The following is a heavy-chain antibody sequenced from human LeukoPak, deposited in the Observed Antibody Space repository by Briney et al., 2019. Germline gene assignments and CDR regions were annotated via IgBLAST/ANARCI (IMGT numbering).Heavy chain of an antibody. CDR2: ISSSGSTI. D-gene: IGHD3-3*01. CDR1: GFTFSDYY. CDR3: ARDRRVDDFLSGYYKSYYYYYMDV. V-gene: IGHV3-11*04. J-gene: IGHJ6*03. Sequence: GGSLRLSCAASGFTFSDYYMSWIRQAPGKGLEWVSYISSSGSTIYYADSVKGRFTISRDNAKNSLYLQMNSLRAEDTAVYYCARDRRVDDFLSGYYKSYYYYYMDVWGKGTTVTVSS.